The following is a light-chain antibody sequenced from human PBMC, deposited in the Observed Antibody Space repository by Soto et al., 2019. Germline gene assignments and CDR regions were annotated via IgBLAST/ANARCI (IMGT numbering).Light chain of an antibody. J-gene: IGLJ2*01. V-gene: IGLV2-11*01. CDR1: SSDIGGYNY. CDR3: CSYAGSYSLV. CDR2: DVN. Sequence: QSVLTQPRSVSGSPGQSVTISCTGTSSDIGGYNYVSWYQQHPDKAPKLMIYDVNKRPSGVPDRFSGSKSGNTASLTISGLQDEDEAEYYCCSYAGSYSLVFGGGTKLTVL.